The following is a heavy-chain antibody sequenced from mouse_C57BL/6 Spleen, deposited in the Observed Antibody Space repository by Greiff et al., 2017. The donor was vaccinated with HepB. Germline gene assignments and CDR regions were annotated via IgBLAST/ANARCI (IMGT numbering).Heavy chain of an antibody. D-gene: IGHD1-3*01. V-gene: IGHV1-69*01. CDR3: ARLGVTKDFDV. J-gene: IGHJ1*03. CDR1: GYTFTSYW. CDR2: IDPSDSYT. Sequence: QVQLQQPGAELVMPGASVKLSCKASGYTFTSYWMHWVKQRPGQGLEWIGEIDPSDSYTNYNQKFKGKSTLTVEKSSSTAYMQLSSLTSEDSAVYYCARLGVTKDFDVWGTGTTVTVSS.